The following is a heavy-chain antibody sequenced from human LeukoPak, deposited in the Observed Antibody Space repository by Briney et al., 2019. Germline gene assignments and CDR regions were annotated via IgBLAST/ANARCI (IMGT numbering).Heavy chain of an antibody. CDR1: GFTFSSYG. CDR3: ARDSPYCSGGSCYPDY. J-gene: IGHJ4*02. D-gene: IGHD2-15*01. CDR2: IWYDGSNK. Sequence: PRRSLRLSCAASGFTFSSYGMHWVRQAPGKGLEWVAVIWYDGSNKYYADSVKGRFTISRDNSKNTLYLQMKSLRAEDTAVYYCARDSPYCSGGSCYPDYWGQGTLVTVSP. V-gene: IGHV3-33*01.